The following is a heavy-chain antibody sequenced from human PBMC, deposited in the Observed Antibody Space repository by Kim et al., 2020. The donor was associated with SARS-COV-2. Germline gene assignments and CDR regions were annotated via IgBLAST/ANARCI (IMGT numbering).Heavy chain of an antibody. Sequence: GGSLRLSCVVSGFTLSSHWMHWVRQDPGKGLAWVSRLSTDGSSTAYADSVKGRFSISRDNAKNTLYLQMNSLRAEDTAVYYCARGWAFDIWGQGTMVTVSS. D-gene: IGHD2-15*01. CDR3: ARGWAFDI. V-gene: IGHV3-74*01. CDR2: LSTDGSST. J-gene: IGHJ3*02. CDR1: GFTLSSHW.